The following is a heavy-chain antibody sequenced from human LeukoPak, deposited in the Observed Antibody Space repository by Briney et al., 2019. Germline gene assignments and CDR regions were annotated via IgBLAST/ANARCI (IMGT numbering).Heavy chain of an antibody. D-gene: IGHD2-2*01. CDR3: ARALRKNYWGSEIVVVPVLVD. Sequence: SETLSLTCTVSGGSISSYYWSWIRQPPGKGLEWIGYIYYSGSTNYNPSLKSRVTISVDMSKNQFSLKLRSVTAADTAVYYCARALRKNYWGSEIVVVPVLVDWGQGTLVTVSS. J-gene: IGHJ4*02. CDR1: GGSISSYY. CDR2: IYYSGST. V-gene: IGHV4-59*01.